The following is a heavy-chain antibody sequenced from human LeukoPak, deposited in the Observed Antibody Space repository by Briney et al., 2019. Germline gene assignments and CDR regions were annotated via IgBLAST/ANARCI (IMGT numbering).Heavy chain of an antibody. CDR2: INPSGGSS. V-gene: IGHV1-46*01. CDR1: GYNFISYY. CDR3: AREDVVLVDAVRYYYYGMDV. D-gene: IGHD2-8*01. Sequence: ASVKVSCKASGYNFISYYMHWVRQAPGQGLEWMGIINPSGGSSSYAQKFQDRVTMTRDTSTSTVYMELSSLKSEDTAVYYCAREDVVLVDAVRYYYYGMDVWGQGTTVTVSS. J-gene: IGHJ6*02.